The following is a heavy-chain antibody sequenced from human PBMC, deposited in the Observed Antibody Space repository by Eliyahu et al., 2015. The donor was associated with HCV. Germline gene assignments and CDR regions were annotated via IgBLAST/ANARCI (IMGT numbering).Heavy chain of an antibody. D-gene: IGHD6-19*01. Sequence: QVQLQESGPGLVKPSETLSLTCTVSSGSIXTYYWSWIRQPPGKGLEWIGYIHYSGSTNYNPSLKSRVTISLDTSKNQFSLNLTSVTAADTAVYYCASGGGGIAVAGTGGWFDPWGQGTLVTVSS. V-gene: IGHV4-59*01. CDR1: SGSIXTYY. CDR2: IHYSGST. CDR3: ASGGGGIAVAGTGGWFDP. J-gene: IGHJ5*02.